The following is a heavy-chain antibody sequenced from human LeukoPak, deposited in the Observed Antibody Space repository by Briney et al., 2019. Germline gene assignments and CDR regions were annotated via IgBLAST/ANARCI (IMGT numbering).Heavy chain of an antibody. Sequence: PGGSLRLSCAVSGFTVSSNYMSWVRQAPGKGLEWVSAISGSGGSTYYADSVKGRFTISRDNSKNTLYLQMNSLRAEDTAVYYCAKVAHYYGSGSYYEYYFDYWGQGTLVTVSS. CDR3: AKVAHYYGSGSYYEYYFDY. V-gene: IGHV3-23*01. J-gene: IGHJ4*02. D-gene: IGHD3-10*01. CDR1: GFTVSSNY. CDR2: ISGSGGST.